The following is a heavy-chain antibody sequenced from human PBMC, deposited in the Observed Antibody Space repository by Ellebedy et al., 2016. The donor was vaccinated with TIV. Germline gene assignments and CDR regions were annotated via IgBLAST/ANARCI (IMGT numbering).Heavy chain of an antibody. CDR3: ARSRYPGARSSFDS. Sequence: GESLKISCAASGFTFSTYWMSWVRQAPGRGLEWVANLKQDGGEEYYVDSVNGRFTISRDNAKNSLYLQMNSLRVEETAVYYCARSRYPGARSSFDSWGQGTLVTVSS. CDR2: LKQDGGEE. CDR1: GFTFSTYW. V-gene: IGHV3-7*01. D-gene: IGHD6-6*01. J-gene: IGHJ4*02.